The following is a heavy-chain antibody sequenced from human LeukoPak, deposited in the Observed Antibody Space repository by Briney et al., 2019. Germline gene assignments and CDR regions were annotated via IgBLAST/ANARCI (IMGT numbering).Heavy chain of an antibody. D-gene: IGHD5-12*01. Sequence: GESLKISCKGSGYSFTSYWIGWVRQMPGKALEWMGIIYPGDSDTRYSPSFQGQVTISADKSISTAYLQWSSLKASDTAMYYCARHRLYRGYSGYPSSDYWGQGTLVTVSS. J-gene: IGHJ4*02. CDR3: ARHRLYRGYSGYPSSDY. CDR1: GYSFTSYW. CDR2: IYPGDSDT. V-gene: IGHV5-51*01.